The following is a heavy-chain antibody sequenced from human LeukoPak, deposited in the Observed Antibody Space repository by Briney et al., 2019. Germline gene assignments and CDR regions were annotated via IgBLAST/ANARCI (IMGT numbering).Heavy chain of an antibody. CDR3: ARYGRRGLLDAFDI. D-gene: IGHD2-15*01. Sequence: SETLSLTCTVSGGSISSSSYYWGWIRQPPGKGLEWIGSIYYSGSTYYNPSLKSRVTVSVDTSKNQFSLKLTSLTAADTAVYYCARYGRRGLLDAFDIWGQGTMVTVSS. J-gene: IGHJ3*02. V-gene: IGHV4-39*01. CDR2: IYYSGST. CDR1: GGSISSSSYY.